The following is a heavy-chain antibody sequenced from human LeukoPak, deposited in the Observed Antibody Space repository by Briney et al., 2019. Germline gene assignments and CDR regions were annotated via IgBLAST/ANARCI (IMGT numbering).Heavy chain of an antibody. CDR2: INPSGGST. CDR3: ARDRANSGSYYYFDY. V-gene: IGHV1-46*01. CDR1: GYTFTSYY. D-gene: IGHD1-26*01. Sequence: ASVKVSCKASGYTFTSYYMHWVRQAPGQGLEWMGIINPSGGSTSYAQKFQGRVTMTRDTSTSTVYMELSSLRSKDTAVYYCARDRANSGSYYYFDYWGQGTLVTVSS. J-gene: IGHJ4*02.